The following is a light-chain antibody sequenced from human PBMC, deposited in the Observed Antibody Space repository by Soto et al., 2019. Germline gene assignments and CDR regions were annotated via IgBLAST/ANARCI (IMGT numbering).Light chain of an antibody. J-gene: IGKJ5*01. V-gene: IGKV3-20*01. CDR2: GAS. Sequence: EIVLTQSPGTLSLSPGERATLSCRASQSVSSSYLAWYQQKPGQAPRLLIYGASSRATGIPDRFSGGGSGTDFTLSISRLESEDFAVYYCQQYGSSPPTFGQGTRLGL. CDR1: QSVSSSY. CDR3: QQYGSSPPT.